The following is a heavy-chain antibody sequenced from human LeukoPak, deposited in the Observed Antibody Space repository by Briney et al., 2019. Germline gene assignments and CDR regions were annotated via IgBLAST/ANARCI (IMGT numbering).Heavy chain of an antibody. CDR3: ARVTMVRGVMPYYYYYGMDV. D-gene: IGHD3-10*01. CDR1: GFTFSSYW. CDR2: IKQDGSEK. J-gene: IGHJ6*02. Sequence: PGGSLRLSCAASGFTFSSYWMSWVRQAPGKGLEWVANIKQDGSEKYYADSVKGRFTISRDNAKNSLYLQMNSLRAEDTAVYYCARVTMVRGVMPYYYYYGMDVWGQGTTVTVSS. V-gene: IGHV3-7*04.